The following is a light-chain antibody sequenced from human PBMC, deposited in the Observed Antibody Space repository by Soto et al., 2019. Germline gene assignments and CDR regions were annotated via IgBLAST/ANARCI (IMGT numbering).Light chain of an antibody. CDR3: CSYAGSSTWV. V-gene: IGLV2-23*01. J-gene: IGLJ3*02. CDR2: EAN. Sequence: QSALTQPASVSGSPGQSITISCTGTSSDVGSYNLVSWYQHHPGKAPKLMIYEANKRPSGVSNRFSGSKAGNTASLTISGLQAEDEGSYYCCSYAGSSTWVFGGGTKLTVL. CDR1: SSDVGSYNL.